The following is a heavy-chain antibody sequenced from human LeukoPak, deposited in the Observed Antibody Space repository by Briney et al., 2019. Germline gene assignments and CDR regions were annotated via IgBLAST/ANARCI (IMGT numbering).Heavy chain of an antibody. J-gene: IGHJ4*02. CDR3: ARDDNYGIFVNVDF. CDR1: GYSFILSG. CDR2: ISTSTGDT. V-gene: IGHV1-18*01. D-gene: IGHD4-11*01. Sequence: ASVKLSCKSSGYSFILSGISWVRQAPRQGPEWMGWISTSTGDTKYTQKFQGRVTLTTDTSTSTAYMELSSLRSDDTAVYYCARDDNYGIFVNVDFWGQGTLVTVSS.